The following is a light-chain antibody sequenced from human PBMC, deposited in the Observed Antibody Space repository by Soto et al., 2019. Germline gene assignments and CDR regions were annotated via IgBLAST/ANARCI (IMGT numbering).Light chain of an antibody. CDR1: QSVANY. Sequence: EIVMTQSPATLSLSPGERATLSCRASQSVANYLAWYQQKPGQAPRLLMYGSFTRATGIPARFSGSGSGTEFTLTISSLQSEDSALYYCQQYNHWPPYSFGQGTKLEIK. CDR3: QQYNHWPPYS. V-gene: IGKV3-15*01. CDR2: GSF. J-gene: IGKJ2*03.